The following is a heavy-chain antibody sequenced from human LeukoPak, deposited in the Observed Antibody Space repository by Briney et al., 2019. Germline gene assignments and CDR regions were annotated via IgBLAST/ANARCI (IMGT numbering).Heavy chain of an antibody. CDR1: GFTFSSYA. Sequence: GGSLRLSCAASGFTFSSYAMSWVRQAPGKGLVWVSRINSDGSSTSYADSVKGRFTISRDNAKNTLYLQMNSLRAEDTAVYYCARARERYWYFDLWGRGTLVTVSS. CDR2: INSDGSST. J-gene: IGHJ2*01. V-gene: IGHV3-74*01. D-gene: IGHD1-1*01. CDR3: ARARERYWYFDL.